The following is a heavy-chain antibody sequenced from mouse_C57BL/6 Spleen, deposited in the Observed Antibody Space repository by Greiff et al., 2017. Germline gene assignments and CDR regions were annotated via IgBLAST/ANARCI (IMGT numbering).Heavy chain of an antibody. V-gene: IGHV5-6*01. J-gene: IGHJ1*03. D-gene: IGHD1-1*01. Sequence: EVQGVESGGDLVKPGGSLKLSCAASGFTFSSYGMSWVRQTPDKRLEWVATISSGGSYTYYPDSVKGRFTISRDNAKNTLYLQMSSLKSEDTAMYYCARQGYYGSGWYFDVWGTGTTVTVSS. CDR2: ISSGGSYT. CDR3: ARQGYYGSGWYFDV. CDR1: GFTFSSYG.